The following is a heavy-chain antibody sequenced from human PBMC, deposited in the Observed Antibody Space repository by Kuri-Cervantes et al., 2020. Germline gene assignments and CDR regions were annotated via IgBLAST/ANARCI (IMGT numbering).Heavy chain of an antibody. J-gene: IGHJ4*02. Sequence: SVKVSCKASGFTFTSSAVQWVRQARGQRLEWIGWIVVGSGNTNYAQKFQERVTITRDMSTSTAYMELSSLRSEDTAVYYCARAYSSDWDYDYWGQGTLVTVSS. D-gene: IGHD6-19*01. CDR2: IVVGSGNT. CDR1: GFTFTSSA. CDR3: ARAYSSDWDYDY. V-gene: IGHV1-58*01.